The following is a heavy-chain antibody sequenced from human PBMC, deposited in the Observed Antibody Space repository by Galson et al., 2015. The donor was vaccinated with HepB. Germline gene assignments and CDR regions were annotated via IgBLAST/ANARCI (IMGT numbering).Heavy chain of an antibody. CDR1: GFIFSNAW. D-gene: IGHD1-14*01. CDR2: IKSKSDGGTS. Sequence: SLRLSCAASGFIFSNAWMSWVRQAPGKGLEWIGLIKSKSDGGTSDYAAPVKGRFTISRDDSKNTLYLEMSSLKTEDTAVYYCTTGVGTPYDYWGQGTLVTVSA. V-gene: IGHV3-15*01. CDR3: TTGVGTPYDY. J-gene: IGHJ4*02.